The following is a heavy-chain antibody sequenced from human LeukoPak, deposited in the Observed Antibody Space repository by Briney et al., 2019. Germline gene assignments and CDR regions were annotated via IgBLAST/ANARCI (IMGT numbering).Heavy chain of an antibody. Sequence: ASVKVSCKASGYTFTSYYMNWVRQAPGQGLEWMGIINPSGGSTSYAQKFQGRVTISRDNAKNSLYLQMNSLRAEDTAVYYCARVLPRGALYDSSGYYYQGYGMDVWGQGTTVTVSS. D-gene: IGHD3-22*01. CDR3: ARVLPRGALYDSSGYYYQGYGMDV. J-gene: IGHJ6*02. CDR1: GYTFTSYY. CDR2: INPSGGST. V-gene: IGHV1-46*01.